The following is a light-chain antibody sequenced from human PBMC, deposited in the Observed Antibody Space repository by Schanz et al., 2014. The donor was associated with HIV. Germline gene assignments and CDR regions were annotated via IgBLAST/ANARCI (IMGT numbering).Light chain of an antibody. CDR1: SSDVGGYDF. Sequence: QSALTQPPSASGSPGQSVTITCTGTSSDVGGYDFVSWYQQHPGKAPKLMIYEVTKRPLGVPNRFSGSKSGNTASLTISGLQAEDEADYYCCSYSRSGTPHYVFGTGTKLTVL. CDR2: EVT. CDR3: CSYSRSGTPHYV. J-gene: IGLJ1*01. V-gene: IGLV2-8*01.